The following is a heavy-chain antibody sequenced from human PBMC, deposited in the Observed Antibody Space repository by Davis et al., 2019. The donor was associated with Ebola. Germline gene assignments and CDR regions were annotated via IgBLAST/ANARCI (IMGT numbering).Heavy chain of an antibody. V-gene: IGHV3-15*01. CDR1: RFTFSNAW. J-gene: IGHJ4*02. Sequence: GESLKISCAASRFTFSNAWMSWVRQAPGKGLEWVGRIKSKTDGATTDYAAPVKGRFTISRDDSKNTLYLQMNSLKTEDTAVYYCFTPRPNYWGQGTLVTVSS. CDR2: IKSKTDGATT. CDR3: FTPRPNY.